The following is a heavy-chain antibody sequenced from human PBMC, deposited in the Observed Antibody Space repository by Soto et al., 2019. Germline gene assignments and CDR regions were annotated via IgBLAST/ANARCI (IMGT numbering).Heavy chain of an antibody. J-gene: IGHJ6*02. CDR2: ISGSGGST. CDR3: AKAPLREVTTLASIYYYGMDV. D-gene: IGHD4-17*01. V-gene: IGHV3-23*01. CDR1: GFTFSSYA. Sequence: GGSLRLSCAASGFTFSSYAMSWVRQAPGKGLEWVSAISGSGGSTYYADSVKGRFTISRDNSKNTLYLQMNSLRAEDTAVYYCAKAPLREVTTLASIYYYGMDVWGQGTTVTVSS.